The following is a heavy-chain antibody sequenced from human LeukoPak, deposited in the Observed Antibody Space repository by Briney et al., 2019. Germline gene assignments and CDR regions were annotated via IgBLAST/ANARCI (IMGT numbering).Heavy chain of an antibody. Sequence: SETLSLTCTVSGGSVSSLSHYWSWIRQSPGKGLECIGDISYAGDTNYNPSLKSRVTISRDTSKNQFSLRLTSVTAADTAVYYCARALNYFGAGSHFDFWGQGTLVTVSS. CDR2: ISYAGDT. D-gene: IGHD3-10*01. CDR3: ARALNYFGAGSHFDF. J-gene: IGHJ5*01. V-gene: IGHV4-61*01. CDR1: GGSVSSLSHY.